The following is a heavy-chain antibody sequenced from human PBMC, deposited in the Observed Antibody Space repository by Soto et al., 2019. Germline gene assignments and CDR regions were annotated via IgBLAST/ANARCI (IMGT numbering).Heavy chain of an antibody. Sequence: QVQLVQSEGEMKQPGASMKVSCKASGYSFTTYGFCWVRQVPGQGLEWMGYISPSSGYTTYAPNLQDRVIMTTDSSTTTVYMELRSLRSDDTAVYYCAREMWTRSGPQNFFDYWGQGALVTVSS. CDR2: ISPSSGYT. J-gene: IGHJ4*02. D-gene: IGHD6-25*01. V-gene: IGHV1-18*01. CDR3: AREMWTRSGPQNFFDY. CDR1: GYSFTTYG.